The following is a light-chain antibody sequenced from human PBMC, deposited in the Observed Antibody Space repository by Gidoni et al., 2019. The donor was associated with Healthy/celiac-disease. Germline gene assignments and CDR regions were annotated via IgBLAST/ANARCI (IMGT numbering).Light chain of an antibody. CDR1: QSSSSY. CDR3: QQSYSTPPYT. CDR2: AAS. Sequence: DIQMTQSPSSLSASVGDRVTITCRASQSSSSYLTWYQQKPGKAPKLLIYAASSLQIGVPSRFSGSGSGTDFTLTISSMQPEDFATYYCQQSYSTPPYTFGQGTKLEIK. J-gene: IGKJ2*01. V-gene: IGKV1-39*01.